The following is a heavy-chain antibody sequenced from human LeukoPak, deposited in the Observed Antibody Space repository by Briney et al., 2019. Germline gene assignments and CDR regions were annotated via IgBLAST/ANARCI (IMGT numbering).Heavy chain of an antibody. Sequence: QPGGSLRLSCAASGFTFSSYWVTWVRQTPGKGLEWVANIKHDGSEDYFVDSVKGRFTISRDNAENSLHLQMSSLRAEDTAVYYCARSANYGGHAFFDYWGQGILVIVSS. J-gene: IGHJ4*02. CDR1: GFTFSSYW. V-gene: IGHV3-7*01. D-gene: IGHD4/OR15-4a*01. CDR2: IKHDGSED. CDR3: ARSANYGGHAFFDY.